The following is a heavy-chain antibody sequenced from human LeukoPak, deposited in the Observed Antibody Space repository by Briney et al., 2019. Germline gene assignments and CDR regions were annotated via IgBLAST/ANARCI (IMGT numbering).Heavy chain of an antibody. V-gene: IGHV3-30*02. CDR1: GFTFSDYN. Sequence: GGSLRLSCAASGFTFSDYNMRWIRQAPGKGLEWVAFIRYDGSNKYYADSVKGRFTISRDNSKNTLYLQMNSLRAEDTAVYYCAKPSYDSSGYDFDYWGQGTLVTVSS. J-gene: IGHJ4*02. CDR2: IRYDGSNK. CDR3: AKPSYDSSGYDFDY. D-gene: IGHD3-22*01.